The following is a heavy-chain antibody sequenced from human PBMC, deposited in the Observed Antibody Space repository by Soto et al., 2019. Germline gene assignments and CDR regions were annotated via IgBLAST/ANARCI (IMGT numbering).Heavy chain of an antibody. D-gene: IGHD3-22*01. CDR3: GRDLYDSSGPGPFDI. Sequence: ASVKGSCKASGYTFTSYYMHWVRQAPGQGLEWMGIINPSGGSTSYAQKFQGRVTMTRDTSTSTVYMELSSLRSEDTAVYYCGRDLYDSSGPGPFDIWGQGTMVTVSS. CDR1: GYTFTSYY. V-gene: IGHV1-46*01. J-gene: IGHJ3*02. CDR2: INPSGGST.